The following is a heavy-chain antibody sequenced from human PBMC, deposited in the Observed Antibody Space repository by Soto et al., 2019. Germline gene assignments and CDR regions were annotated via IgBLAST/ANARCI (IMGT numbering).Heavy chain of an antibody. V-gene: IGHV3-72*01. CDR3: VRVPLRGAYADAGGQYFYYGLDV. D-gene: IGHD1-26*01. J-gene: IGHJ6*02. CDR2: GRKKVDSYST. CDR1: GFTFSDHH. Sequence: GGALRLSCAASGFTFSDHHIDLGREAPGKGVEWVGRGRKKVDSYSTEYAASVKGRFIISRDGSTTSLYLQMNSLKTDDTAVYYCVRVPLRGAYADAGGQYFYYGLDVWGQGTTVTVSS.